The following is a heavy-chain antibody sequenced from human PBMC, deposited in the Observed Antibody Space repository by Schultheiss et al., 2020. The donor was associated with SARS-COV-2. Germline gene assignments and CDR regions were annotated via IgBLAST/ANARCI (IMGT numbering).Heavy chain of an antibody. CDR2: ISARGDGT. D-gene: IGHD2-15*01. CDR3: AKEVRSVA. Sequence: GGSLRLSCAASGFTFSNSAMNWVRQAPGKGLEWVSTISARGDGTYYADSVKGRFTISRDNSNNALSLHMNSLRAEDTAIYFCAKEVRSVAWGQGTLVTVSS. J-gene: IGHJ5*02. CDR1: GFTFSNSA. V-gene: IGHV3-23*01.